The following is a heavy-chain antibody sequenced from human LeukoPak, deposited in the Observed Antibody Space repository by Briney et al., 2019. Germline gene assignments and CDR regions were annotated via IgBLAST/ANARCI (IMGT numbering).Heavy chain of an antibody. D-gene: IGHD7-27*01. V-gene: IGHV3-23*01. J-gene: IGHJ4*02. Sequence: GGSLRLSCAASGFTFSSYAMGWVRQAPGKGLEWVSAISGSGGSTYYADSVKGRFTISRDNSKNTLNLQMNSLRAEDTAVYYCAKTWGSKGRRDYYFDYWGQGTLVTVSS. CDR1: GFTFSSYA. CDR2: ISGSGGST. CDR3: AKTWGSKGRRDYYFDY.